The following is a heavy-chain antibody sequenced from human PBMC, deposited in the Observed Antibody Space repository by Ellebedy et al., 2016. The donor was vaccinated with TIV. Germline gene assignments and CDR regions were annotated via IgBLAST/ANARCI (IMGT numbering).Heavy chain of an antibody. V-gene: IGHV4-34*01. D-gene: IGHD3-22*01. Sequence: SETLSLXXAVYGGSFSGYYWSWIRQPPGKGLEWIGEINHSGSTNSYASLKSRVTISVDTSKNQFSLKLSSVTAADTAVYYCARGRRHSETSAYYLDYWGQGTLATVSS. CDR1: GGSFSGYY. CDR2: INHSGST. CDR3: ARGRRHSETSAYYLDY. J-gene: IGHJ4*02.